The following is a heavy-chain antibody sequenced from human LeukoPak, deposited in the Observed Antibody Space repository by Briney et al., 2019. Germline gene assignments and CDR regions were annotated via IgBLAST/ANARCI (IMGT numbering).Heavy chain of an antibody. CDR3: ARDRDCSSTSCSHYYYCYMDV. CDR1: GGSISSGSYY. V-gene: IGHV4-61*02. Sequence: SETLSLTCTVSGGSISSGSYYWSWIRQPAGKGLEWIGRIYTSGSTNYNPSLKSRVTMSVDTSKNQFSLKLSSVTAADTAVYYCARDRDCSSTSCSHYYYCYMDVWGKGTTVTVSS. D-gene: IGHD2-2*01. CDR2: IYTSGST. J-gene: IGHJ6*03.